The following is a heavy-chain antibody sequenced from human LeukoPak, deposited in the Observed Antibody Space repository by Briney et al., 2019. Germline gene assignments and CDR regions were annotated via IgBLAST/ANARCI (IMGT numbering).Heavy chain of an antibody. V-gene: IGHV3-64D*06. D-gene: IGHD1-26*01. Sequence: PGGSLRLSCSASGFTFSSYAMHWVRQAPGEELEYISGVTSDGGTTYHADSVKGRFTISRDNSKNTLYLQMSSLRVEDTAVNYCVKVSSTVGATYFDYWGQGTLVTVSS. CDR1: GFTFSSYA. CDR3: VKVSSTVGATYFDY. J-gene: IGHJ4*02. CDR2: VTSDGGTT.